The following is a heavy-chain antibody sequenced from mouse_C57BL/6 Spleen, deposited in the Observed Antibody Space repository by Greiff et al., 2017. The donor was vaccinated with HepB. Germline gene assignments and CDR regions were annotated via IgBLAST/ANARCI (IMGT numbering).Heavy chain of an antibody. V-gene: IGHV1-81*01. CDR3: AREEPGSSPTAYFDV. Sequence: QVQLKESGAELARPGASVKLSCKASGYTFTSYGISWVKQRTGQGLEWIGEIYPRSGNTYYNEKFKGKATLTADKSSSTAYMELRSLTSEDSAVYFCAREEPGSSPTAYFDVWGTGTTVTVSS. CDR1: GYTFTSYG. D-gene: IGHD1-1*01. J-gene: IGHJ1*03. CDR2: IYPRSGNT.